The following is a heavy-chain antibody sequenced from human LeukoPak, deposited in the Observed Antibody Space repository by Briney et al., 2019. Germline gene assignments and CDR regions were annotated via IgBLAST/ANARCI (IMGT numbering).Heavy chain of an antibody. D-gene: IGHD2-2*01. Sequence: SVNVSCKASGYTFTRYYMHWVRQAPGQGLEWMGWITPNSGGTNYAQKFQGRVTMTRDTSISTAYMELSRLRSDDTAVYYCARAEGYCSSTSCRKLDYWGQGTLVTVSS. J-gene: IGHJ4*02. CDR3: ARAEGYCSSTSCRKLDY. V-gene: IGHV1-2*02. CDR2: ITPNSGGT. CDR1: GYTFTRYY.